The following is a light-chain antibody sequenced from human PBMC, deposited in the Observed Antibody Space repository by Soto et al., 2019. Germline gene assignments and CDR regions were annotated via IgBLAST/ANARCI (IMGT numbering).Light chain of an antibody. CDR1: QSISNW. Sequence: DIQMTQSPSTLSSSVLDIFTITCRASQSISNWLAWYQQKPGKAPKLLIYKASSLESGVPSRFSGSGSGTEFTLTISSLQPDDFATYYCQQYNSYSGTFGQGTKVDIK. CDR3: QQYNSYSGT. J-gene: IGKJ1*01. CDR2: KAS. V-gene: IGKV1-5*03.